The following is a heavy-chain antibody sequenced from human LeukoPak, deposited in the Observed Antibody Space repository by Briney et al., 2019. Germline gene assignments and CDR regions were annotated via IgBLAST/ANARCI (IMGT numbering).Heavy chain of an antibody. CDR2: ISSSSYI. D-gene: IGHD2/OR15-2a*01. V-gene: IGHV3-21*01. CDR1: GFTFSTYS. Sequence: GESLRLSCAASGFTFSTYSMNWLRLVPGKGLEWVSSISSSSYIYYTDSVKGRFTISRDNAKNSLYLQMNSLRAEDTAVYYCAREENYAFDIWGQGTMVTVSS. CDR3: AREENYAFDI. J-gene: IGHJ3*02.